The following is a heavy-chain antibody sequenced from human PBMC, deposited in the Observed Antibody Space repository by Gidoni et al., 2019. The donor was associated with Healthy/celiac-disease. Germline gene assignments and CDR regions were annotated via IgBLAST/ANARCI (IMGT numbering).Heavy chain of an antibody. CDR1: RFTFRSYA. J-gene: IGHJ4*02. CDR3: AKDQAAGLDY. V-gene: IGHV3-23*01. D-gene: IGHD6-13*01. CDR2: SSGSGGST. Sequence: EVQLLESGGGLVQPGGSLSLSCAASRFTFRSYAMSWVRQAPGQGLEWVSASSGSGGSTYYADSVKGRFTISRDNSKNTLYLQMNSQRAEDTAVYYCAKDQAAGLDYWGQGTLVTVSS.